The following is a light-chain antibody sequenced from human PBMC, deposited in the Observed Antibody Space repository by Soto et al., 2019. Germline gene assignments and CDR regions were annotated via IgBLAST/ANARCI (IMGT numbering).Light chain of an antibody. CDR3: QQDYTRFT. V-gene: IGKV3D-7*01. Sequence: PGERVTLSCRASQSVSSSYLTWYQQKPGQAPRLLIYGASTRATSIPARFSGSGSGTDFTLTISSLQPEDFAVYYCQQDYTRFTFGPGTKVVIK. J-gene: IGKJ3*01. CDR2: GAS. CDR1: QSVSSSY.